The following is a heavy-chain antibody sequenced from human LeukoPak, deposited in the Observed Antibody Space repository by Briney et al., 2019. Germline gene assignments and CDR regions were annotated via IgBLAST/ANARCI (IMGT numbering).Heavy chain of an antibody. D-gene: IGHD2-2*03. CDR3: ATLKSGYCSTTSCLNYFDF. CDR2: ITPSGDTT. CDR1: GFTFSSYA. V-gene: IGHV3-23*01. Sequence: GGSLRLSCAASGFTFSSYAMSWVRQAPGKGLEWVSAITPSGDTTYYADSVKGRFTISRDFSKKTLYLQMNSLRAEDTAVYYCATLKSGYCSTTSCLNYFDFWGQGKLVTVSS. J-gene: IGHJ4*02.